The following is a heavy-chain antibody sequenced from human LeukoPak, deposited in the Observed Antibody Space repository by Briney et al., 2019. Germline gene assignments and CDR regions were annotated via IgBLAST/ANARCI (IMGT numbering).Heavy chain of an antibody. CDR2: IIPIFGTA. CDR1: GGTFSSYA. Sequence: VKVSCKASGGTFSSYAISWVRQAPGQGLEWMRGIIPIFGTANYAQKFQGRVAITTDESTSTAYMELSSLRSEDTAVYYCARGEEYSYGPHPFDYWGQGTLVTVSS. J-gene: IGHJ4*02. CDR3: ARGEEYSYGPHPFDY. V-gene: IGHV1-69*13. D-gene: IGHD5-18*01.